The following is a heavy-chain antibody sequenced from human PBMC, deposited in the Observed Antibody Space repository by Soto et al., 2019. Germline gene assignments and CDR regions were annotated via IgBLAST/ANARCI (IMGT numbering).Heavy chain of an antibody. V-gene: IGHV1-69*13. CDR3: ATYPRDYYYGMDV. CDR2: IIPIFGTA. J-gene: IGHJ6*02. Sequence: SVKVSCKSSGGTFSSYAIIWVRQAPGQGLEWMGGIIPIFGTANYAQKFQGRVTITADESTSTAYMELSSLRSEDTAVYYCATYPRDYYYGMDVWGQGTTVTVS. D-gene: IGHD3-10*01. CDR1: GGTFSSYA.